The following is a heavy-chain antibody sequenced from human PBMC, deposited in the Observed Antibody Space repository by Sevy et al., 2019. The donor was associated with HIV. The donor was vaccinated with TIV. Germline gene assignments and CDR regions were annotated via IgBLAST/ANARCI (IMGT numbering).Heavy chain of an antibody. J-gene: IGHJ4*02. CDR1: GFSYSSYG. V-gene: IGHV3-30*02. D-gene: IGHD2-21*01. CDR2: IQYDGSNK. CDR3: VKEGGGEGGDH. Sequence: GGSLRLSCAASGFSYSSYGMHWVRQAPGKGLEWVAYIQYDGSNKDYADSVKVRFTISRDNSKNTLDLQMNSLRVEDMAVYYCVKEGGGEGGDHWGQGTLVTVSS.